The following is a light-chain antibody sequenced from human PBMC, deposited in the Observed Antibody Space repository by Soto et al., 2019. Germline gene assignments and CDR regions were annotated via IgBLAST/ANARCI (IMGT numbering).Light chain of an antibody. Sequence: QLVLTQSPSASASLGASVKLTCTLSSGHSSYAIAWHQQQPEKGPRYLMKFNSDGSHSKGDGIPDRFSGSSSGAERYLTISRLQSEDEADYYCQTWDSGIWVFGGGTKLTV. CDR1: SGHSSYA. J-gene: IGLJ3*02. CDR2: FNSDGSH. V-gene: IGLV4-69*01. CDR3: QTWDSGIWV.